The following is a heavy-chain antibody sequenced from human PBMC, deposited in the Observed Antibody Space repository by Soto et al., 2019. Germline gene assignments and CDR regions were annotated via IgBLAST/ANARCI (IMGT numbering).Heavy chain of an antibody. CDR1: GFTFNRHP. CDR3: ARASGHIYATLHGPFDH. D-gene: IGHD2-8*01. V-gene: IGHV3-30-3*01. J-gene: IGHJ4*02. Sequence: PGGSLSLSCAASGFTFNRHPLHWVRQAPGKGLEWVAVISHDGNNKYYADSVKGRFTISRDNSMNMLYLQMHGLRTEDTAIFYCARASGHIYATLHGPFDHWGQGALVTVSS. CDR2: ISHDGNNK.